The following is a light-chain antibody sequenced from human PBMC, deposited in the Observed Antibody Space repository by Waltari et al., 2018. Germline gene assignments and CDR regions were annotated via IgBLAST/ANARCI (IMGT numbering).Light chain of an antibody. Sequence: EVVLTQSPGTLSLSPGETATLSCRASQRIGRYLVWYQQKSGQAPRLLIYGASTRATGIPDRVSGSGSGTDFSLTISRLEAEDFAVYYCQNHERLPATFGQGTKVEIK. CDR3: QNHERLPAT. CDR1: QRIGRY. V-gene: IGKV3-20*01. CDR2: GAS. J-gene: IGKJ1*01.